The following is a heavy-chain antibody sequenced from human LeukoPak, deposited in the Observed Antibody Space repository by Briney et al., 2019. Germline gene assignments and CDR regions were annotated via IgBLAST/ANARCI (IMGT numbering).Heavy chain of an antibody. CDR2: INHSGST. Sequence: SETLSLTCAVYGGSFSGYYWSWIRQPPGKGLEWIGEINHSGSTNYNPSLKSRVTISVDTSKNQFSLKLSSVTAADTAVYYCARSTVVPAAQHPTHHNWFDPWGQGTLVTVSS. V-gene: IGHV4-34*01. CDR3: ARSTVVPAAQHPTHHNWFDP. CDR1: GGSFSGYY. J-gene: IGHJ5*02. D-gene: IGHD2-2*01.